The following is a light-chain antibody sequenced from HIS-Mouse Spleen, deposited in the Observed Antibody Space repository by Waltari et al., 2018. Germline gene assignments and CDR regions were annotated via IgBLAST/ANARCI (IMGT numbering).Light chain of an antibody. CDR2: EGS. CDR1: SSAVGSYTL. Sequence: QSALTQPASVSGSPGQSITIPCTGTSSAVGSYTLVSWYQQHPGKAPKLMIYEGSKRPSGVSNRFSGSKSGNTASLTISGLQAEDEADYYCCSYAGSVVFGGGTKLTVL. J-gene: IGLJ2*01. V-gene: IGLV2-23*01. CDR3: CSYAGSVV.